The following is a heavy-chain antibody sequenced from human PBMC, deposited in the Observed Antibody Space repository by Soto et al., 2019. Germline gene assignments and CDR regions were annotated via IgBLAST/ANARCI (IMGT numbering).Heavy chain of an antibody. CDR3: ARQHYFQSSYFYYDE. V-gene: IGHV5-51*01. J-gene: IGHJ4*02. D-gene: IGHD3-22*01. CDR1: GNTFSTYW. CDR2: IFPGNSET. Sequence: GAEVKQPGESLKISCHGSGNTFSTYWIVWVRQLPGKGLEWMGMIFPGNSETRYSPSFQGQVTISADKSISTAYLQWSSLKASDTAIYFCARQHYFQSSYFYYDEWGQGTLVTVSS.